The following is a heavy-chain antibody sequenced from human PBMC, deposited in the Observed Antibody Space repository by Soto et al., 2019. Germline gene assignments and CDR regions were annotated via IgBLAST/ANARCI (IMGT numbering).Heavy chain of an antibody. D-gene: IGHD3-22*01. J-gene: IGHJ4*02. CDR3: ARVCFDTSGYYRDY. CDR2: IYYRGST. V-gene: IGHV4-39*01. Sequence: PSETLSLTCTVSGGSITSTTYYWGWIRQPPGKGLEWIGSIYYRGSTYYTPSLKSRVTISVDTSKNQFSLKLSSVTAADTAVYYCARVCFDTSGYYRDYSGPGILVTVSS. CDR1: GGSITSTTYY.